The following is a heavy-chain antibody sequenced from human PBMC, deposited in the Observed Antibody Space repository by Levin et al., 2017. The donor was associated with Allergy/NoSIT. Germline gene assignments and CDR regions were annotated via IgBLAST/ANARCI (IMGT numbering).Heavy chain of an antibody. CDR3: ARTPGGVVAGQL. D-gene: IGHD6-19*01. CDR2: ISTSSNYI. V-gene: IGHV3-21*01. Sequence: ETLSLTCAASGFTFSHSAMTFVRQAPGKGLEWVSSISTSSNYIYYADSVKGRFTISRDNDKNSLYLQMNSLRAEDTAVYYCARTPGGVVAGQLWGPGTLVTVSS. J-gene: IGHJ4*02. CDR1: GFTFSHSA.